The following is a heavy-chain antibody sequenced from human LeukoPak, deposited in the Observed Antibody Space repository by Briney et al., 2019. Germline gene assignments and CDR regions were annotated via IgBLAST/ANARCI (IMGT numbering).Heavy chain of an antibody. CDR1: GFTFSSYA. CDR3: AKGVAVTSPYYFDY. Sequence: GGSLRLSCAASGFTFSSYAMSWVRQAPGKGLEWVSPISGSGSSTYYADSVKGRFTISRDNSKNTLYLQMNSLRAEDTAVYYCAKGVAVTSPYYFDYWGQGTLVTVSS. V-gene: IGHV3-23*01. D-gene: IGHD6-19*01. CDR2: ISGSGSST. J-gene: IGHJ4*02.